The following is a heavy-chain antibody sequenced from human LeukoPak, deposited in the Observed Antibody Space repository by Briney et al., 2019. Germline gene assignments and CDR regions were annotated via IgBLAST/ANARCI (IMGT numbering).Heavy chain of an antibody. D-gene: IGHD3-3*01. V-gene: IGHV4-30-4*01. J-gene: IGHJ6*02. CDR2: IHYSGST. Sequence: SQTLSLICTVSGGSISSGDYYWSWIRQPPGKGLEWIGYIHYSGSTYYNPSLKSRVTISVDTSKNQFSLKLSSVTAADTAVCYCARGPNLRFLEWLPSYGMDVWGQGTTVTVSS. CDR3: ARGPNLRFLEWLPSYGMDV. CDR1: GGSISSGDYY.